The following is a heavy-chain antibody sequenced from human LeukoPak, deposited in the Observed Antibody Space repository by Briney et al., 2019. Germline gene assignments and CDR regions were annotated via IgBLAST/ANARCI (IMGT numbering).Heavy chain of an antibody. CDR3: ARESCSSTSCHTIRGNWFDP. Sequence: GGSLRLSCAASGFTFSSYAMHWVRQAPGKGLEWVAVISYDGSNKYYADSVKGRFTISRDNSKNTLYLQMNSLRAEDTAVYYCARESCSSTSCHTIRGNWFDPWGHGTLVTVSS. CDR2: ISYDGSNK. J-gene: IGHJ5*02. CDR1: GFTFSSYA. V-gene: IGHV3-30-3*01. D-gene: IGHD2-2*01.